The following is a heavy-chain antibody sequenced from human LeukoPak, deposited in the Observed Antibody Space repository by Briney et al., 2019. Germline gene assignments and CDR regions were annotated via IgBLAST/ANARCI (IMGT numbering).Heavy chain of an antibody. CDR1: GGSISSGGYS. V-gene: IGHV4-30-2*01. J-gene: IGHJ4*02. Sequence: SQTLSLTCAVSGGSISSGGYSWSWIRQPPGKGLEWIGYIYHSGSTYYNPSLKSRVTISVDTSKNQFSLRLSSVTAADTAVYYCQSRYLEWLLEYWGQGTLVTVSS. CDR3: QSRYLEWLLEY. D-gene: IGHD3-3*01. CDR2: IYHSGST.